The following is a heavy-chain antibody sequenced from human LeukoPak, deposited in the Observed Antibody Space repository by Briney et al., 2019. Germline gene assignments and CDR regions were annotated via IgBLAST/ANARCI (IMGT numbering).Heavy chain of an antibody. CDR1: GFTFSSYG. Sequence: GGSLRLSCAASGFTFSSYGMHWVRQAPGKGLEWVAGIWYDGSNKYYADSVKGRFTISRDNAKNSLYLQMNRLRAEDTAMYYCARDRAVYSDSRGYFPDAFDIWGQGTMVTVSS. CDR3: ARDRAVYSDSRGYFPDAFDI. J-gene: IGHJ3*02. CDR2: IWYDGSNK. V-gene: IGHV3-33*01. D-gene: IGHD3-22*01.